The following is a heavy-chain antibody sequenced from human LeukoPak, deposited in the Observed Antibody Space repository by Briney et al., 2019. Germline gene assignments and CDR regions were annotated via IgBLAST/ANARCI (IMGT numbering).Heavy chain of an antibody. J-gene: IGHJ5*02. CDR3: ARETWCSSSAGGFDP. CDR1: GFTFSSYA. V-gene: IGHV3-30-3*01. Sequence: PGRSLRLSCAASGFTFSSYAIHWVRQAPGKGLEWVAVISYDGSNKYYADSVKGRFTISRDNSKNTLYLQMSSLRAEDTAIYYCARETWCSSSAGGFDPWGQGTLVTVS. CDR2: ISYDGSNK. D-gene: IGHD6-19*01.